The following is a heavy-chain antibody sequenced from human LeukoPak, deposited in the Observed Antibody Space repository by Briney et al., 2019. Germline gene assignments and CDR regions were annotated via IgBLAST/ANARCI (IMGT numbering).Heavy chain of an antibody. CDR2: IYYSGST. Sequence: SETLFLTCTVSGGSLSSSSDYWGWLRHPPGKGLEWIGSIYYSGSTNYNPSLKSRVTISGDTSKNQYSLKLSSVTAAGTAVYYCARDPWPMVRGVISPEDDFWGQGTLVTVSS. J-gene: IGHJ4*02. D-gene: IGHD3-10*01. V-gene: IGHV4-39*07. CDR3: ARDPWPMVRGVISPEDDF. CDR1: GGSLSSSSDY.